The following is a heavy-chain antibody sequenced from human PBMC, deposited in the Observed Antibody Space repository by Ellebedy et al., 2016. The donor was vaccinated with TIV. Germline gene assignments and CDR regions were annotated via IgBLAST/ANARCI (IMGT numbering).Heavy chain of an antibody. Sequence: MPSETLSLTCTVSGGSISSYYWSWIRQPPGKGLEWIGYIYYSGSTNYNPSLKSRVTISVDTSKNQFSLKLSSVTAADTAVYYCARVAAPRDSMITFGGVSGFDYWGQGTLVTVSS. D-gene: IGHD3-16*01. CDR3: ARVAAPRDSMITFGGVSGFDY. V-gene: IGHV4-59*01. CDR1: GGSISSYY. CDR2: IYYSGST. J-gene: IGHJ4*02.